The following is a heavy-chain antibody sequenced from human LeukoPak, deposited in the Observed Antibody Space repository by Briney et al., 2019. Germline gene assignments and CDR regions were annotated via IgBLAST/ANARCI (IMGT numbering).Heavy chain of an antibody. Sequence: ASVKVSCKASGYTFTSYGISWVRQAPGQGLEWMGWISAYNGNTNYAQKLQGRVTMTPDTSTTTAYMELRSLRSDDTAVYYCAREHVDTSFDIWGQGTMVTVSS. CDR1: GYTFTSYG. V-gene: IGHV1-18*01. D-gene: IGHD5-18*01. J-gene: IGHJ3*02. CDR2: ISAYNGNT. CDR3: AREHVDTSFDI.